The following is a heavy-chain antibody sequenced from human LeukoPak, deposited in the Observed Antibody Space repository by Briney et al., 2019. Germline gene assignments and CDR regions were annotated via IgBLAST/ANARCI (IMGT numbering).Heavy chain of an antibody. D-gene: IGHD5-18*01. J-gene: IGHJ4*02. CDR1: GYTFTSYD. CDR2: FDPEDGET. CDR3: ASRSGPSDPTWIQLWSPFDY. V-gene: IGHV1-24*01. Sequence: ASVKVSCKASGYTFTSYDINWVRQAPGKGLEWMGGFDPEDGETIYAQKFQGRVTMTEDTSTDTAYMELSSLRSEDTAVYYCASRSGPSDPTWIQLWSPFDYWGQGTLVTVSS.